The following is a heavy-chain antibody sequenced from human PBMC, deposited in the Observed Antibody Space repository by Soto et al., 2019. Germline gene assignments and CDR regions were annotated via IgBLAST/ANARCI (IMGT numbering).Heavy chain of an antibody. D-gene: IGHD3-3*01. V-gene: IGHV3-7*01. CDR3: ARDNPLRLLEGLSSAGGWFHP. J-gene: IGHJ5*02. CDR1: GFTFSSYW. Sequence: EVQLVESGGGLVKPGGSLRLSCAASGFTFSSYWMSWVRQAPGKGLEWVANIKQDGSEKYYVDSVKGRFTISRDNAKRPLYLQMNRLRAEGPAVYYCARDNPLRLLEGLSSAGGWFHPWGQGTLVTVSS. CDR2: IKQDGSEK.